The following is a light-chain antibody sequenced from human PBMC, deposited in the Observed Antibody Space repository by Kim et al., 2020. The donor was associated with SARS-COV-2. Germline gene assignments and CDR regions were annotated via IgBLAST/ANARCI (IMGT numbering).Light chain of an antibody. CDR2: QDS. J-gene: IGLJ1*01. CDR1: KLGDKY. CDR3: QAWDSSTACYV. V-gene: IGLV3-1*01. Sequence: SYELTQPPSVSVSPGQTAIITCSGDKLGDKYACWYQQKPGQSPVLVIYQDSKRPSGIPERFSGSNSGNTATLTISGTQAMDEADYYCQAWDSSTACYVFGTGTKVTVL.